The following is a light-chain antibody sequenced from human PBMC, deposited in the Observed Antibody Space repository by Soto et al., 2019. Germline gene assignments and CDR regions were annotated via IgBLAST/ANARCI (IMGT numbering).Light chain of an antibody. CDR3: QSYDTSLTTYV. Sequence: QSVLPQPPSVSGAPGQRVTTSCSGSSSNIGTDNDVHWYQQLPGTAPKLLIYRNNNRPSGVPDRFSGSKSGTSASVAITGLQAEDEAVYYCQSYDTSLTTYVFGTGTKVTVL. CDR2: RNN. V-gene: IGLV1-40*01. CDR1: SSNIGTDND. J-gene: IGLJ1*01.